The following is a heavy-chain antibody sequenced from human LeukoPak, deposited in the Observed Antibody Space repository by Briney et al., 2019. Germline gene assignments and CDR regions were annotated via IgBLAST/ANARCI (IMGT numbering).Heavy chain of an antibody. V-gene: IGHV3-33*01. Sequence: GGSLRLSCAASGFTFSSYGMHWVRQAPGKGLEWVAVIWYDGSNKYYADSVKGRFTISRDNSKNTLYLQMNSLRAEDTAAYYRARDPGNWNYSPTIYYMDVWGKGTTVTVSS. CDR1: GFTFSSYG. CDR2: IWYDGSNK. CDR3: ARDPGNWNYSPTIYYMDV. D-gene: IGHD1-7*01. J-gene: IGHJ6*03.